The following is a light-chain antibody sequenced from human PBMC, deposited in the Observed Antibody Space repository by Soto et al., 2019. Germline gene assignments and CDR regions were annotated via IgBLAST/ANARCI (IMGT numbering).Light chain of an antibody. CDR3: CSFALGSTLI. Sequence: QSVLTQPASVSGSPGQSITISRTGTSSDVGSYNLVSWYQQHPDKAPKLIIYEGSKRPSGVSYRFSGYKSGNTASLTISGLQAEDEADYYCCSFALGSTLIFGGGTKLTVL. CDR1: SSDVGSYNL. CDR2: EGS. V-gene: IGLV2-23*01. J-gene: IGLJ2*01.